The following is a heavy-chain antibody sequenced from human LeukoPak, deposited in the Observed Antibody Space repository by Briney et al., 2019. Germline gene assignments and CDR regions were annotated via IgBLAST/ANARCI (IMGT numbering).Heavy chain of an antibody. V-gene: IGHV1-2*02. CDR3: ARDSPNDYYDSSGSPRGDY. CDR2: VNHKSGAA. D-gene: IGHD3-22*01. Sequence: GASVKVSCKTSGYSVNAYNMHWVRQAPGQGLEWMGWVNHKSGAANYAQKFQGRVTMTRDTSISTAYMELSRLRSDDTAVYYCARDSPNDYYDSSGSPRGDYWGQGTLVTVSS. J-gene: IGHJ4*02. CDR1: GYSVNAYN.